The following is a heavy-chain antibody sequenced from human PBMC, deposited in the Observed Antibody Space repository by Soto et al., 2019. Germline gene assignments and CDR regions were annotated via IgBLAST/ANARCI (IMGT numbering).Heavy chain of an antibody. J-gene: IGHJ6*02. Sequence: QLQLQESGSGLVKPSQTLSLTCAVSGGSISSGGYSWSWIRQPPGKGLEWIGYIYHSGSTYYNPTLKSRVTISVDRSKNQFSLKLSSVTAADTAVYYCARAHYGDYGYGMDVWGQGTTVTVSS. D-gene: IGHD4-17*01. CDR1: GGSISSGGYS. V-gene: IGHV4-30-2*01. CDR2: IYHSGST. CDR3: ARAHYGDYGYGMDV.